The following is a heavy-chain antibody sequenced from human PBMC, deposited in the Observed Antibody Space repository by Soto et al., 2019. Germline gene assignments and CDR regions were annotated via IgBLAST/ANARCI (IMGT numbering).Heavy chain of an antibody. J-gene: IGHJ3*01. Sequence: EVQLVESGGDLVQPGGSLRLSCAASGFAFGSYTMNWVRQAPGKGLEWISYIGSYISLAGSVKGRFTISRDTAKNSLYLQMNSLRDEDTAVYYCVRDDRFAFDVWGQGTMVTVSS. V-gene: IGHV3-48*02. CDR2: IGSYIS. CDR1: GFAFGSYT. D-gene: IGHD3-3*01. CDR3: VRDDRFAFDV.